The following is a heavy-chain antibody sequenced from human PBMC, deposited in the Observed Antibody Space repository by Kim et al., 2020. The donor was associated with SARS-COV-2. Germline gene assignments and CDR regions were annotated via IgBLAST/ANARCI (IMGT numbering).Heavy chain of an antibody. CDR3: AKSQITMVRGVIPYYFDY. CDR1: GFTFSSYA. CDR2: ISGSGGST. Sequence: GGSLRLSCAASGFTFSSYAMSWVRQAPGKGLDWVSAISGSGGSTYYADSVKGRFTISRDNSNNTLYLQMNSLRAEDTAVYYCAKSQITMVRGVIPYYFDYWSQGTLVTVSS. J-gene: IGHJ4*02. D-gene: IGHD3-10*01. V-gene: IGHV3-23*01.